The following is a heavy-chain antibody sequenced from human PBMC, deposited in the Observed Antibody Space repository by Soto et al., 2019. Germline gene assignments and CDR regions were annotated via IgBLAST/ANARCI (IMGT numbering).Heavy chain of an antibody. Sequence: QVQLQESGPGLVKPSQTLSLTCTVSGGSISSRTSYWSWIRQHPGKGLEWIGYIYYGGESFYNPSLKRGVTKPMDPPENLSPLKLNLVAARDRGAYFWGREGGGGVDCWGQGTLVTVAS. V-gene: IGHV4-31*03. CDR3: GREGGGGVDC. J-gene: IGHJ4*02. D-gene: IGHD1-26*01. CDR1: GGSISSRTSY. CDR2: IYYGGES.